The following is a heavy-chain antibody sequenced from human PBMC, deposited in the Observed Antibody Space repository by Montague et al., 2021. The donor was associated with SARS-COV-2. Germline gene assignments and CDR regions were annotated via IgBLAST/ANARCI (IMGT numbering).Heavy chain of an antibody. CDR1: GGSISDTNYY. Sequence: SETLSLTCTVSGGSISDTNYYWVWLRHPPGKGLVWFGSISYSGSTYYKSSLKSRVTIYVDTSKNQFSLRLSSVTAADTAVYYCARHITGSGNAFDIWGQGTMGNVSS. CDR3: ARHITGSGNAFDI. CDR2: ISYSGST. J-gene: IGHJ3*02. D-gene: IGHD3-10*01. V-gene: IGHV4-39*01.